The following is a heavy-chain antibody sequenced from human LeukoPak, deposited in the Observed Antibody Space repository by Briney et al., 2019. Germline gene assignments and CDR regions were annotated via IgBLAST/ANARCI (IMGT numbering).Heavy chain of an antibody. CDR1: GGTFSSYA. CDR2: IIPIFGTA. Sequence: SVKVSCRASGGTFSSYAISWVRQAPGQGLEWMGRIIPIFGTANYAQKFQGRVTITTDESTSTAYIELSSLRSEDTAVYYCAREGYCSGGSCYPGAFDIWGQGTMVTVSS. D-gene: IGHD2-15*01. CDR3: AREGYCSGGSCYPGAFDI. V-gene: IGHV1-69*05. J-gene: IGHJ3*02.